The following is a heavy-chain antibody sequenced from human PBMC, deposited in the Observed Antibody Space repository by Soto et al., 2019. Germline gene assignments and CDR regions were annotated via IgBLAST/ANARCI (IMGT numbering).Heavy chain of an antibody. Sequence: EVQLVESGGGLVQPGGSLRLSCAASGFTFSSYSMNWVRQAPGKGLEWVSYISSSSSTIYYADSVKGRFTISRDNAKNSLYLQMNSLRAEDTAVYYCARDSILRYFDTPYYKDVWGKGTTVTVSS. CDR3: ARDSILRYFDTPYYKDV. CDR1: GFTFSSYS. V-gene: IGHV3-48*01. CDR2: ISSSSSTI. J-gene: IGHJ6*03. D-gene: IGHD3-9*01.